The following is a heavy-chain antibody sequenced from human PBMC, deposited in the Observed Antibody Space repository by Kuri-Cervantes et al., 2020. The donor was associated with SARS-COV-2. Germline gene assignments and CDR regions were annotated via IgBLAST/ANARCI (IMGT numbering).Heavy chain of an antibody. V-gene: IGHV3-33*06. CDR3: AKVSGDMHYYDSSGYLD. CDR2: IWYDGSNK. J-gene: IGHJ4*02. Sequence: GESLKISCAASGFTFSSYGMHWVRQAPGKGLEWVAVIWYDGSNKYYADSVKGRFTISRDNSKNTLYLQMNSLRAEDTAVYYCAKVSGDMHYYDSSGYLDWGQGTLVTVSS. CDR1: GFTFSSYG. D-gene: IGHD3-22*01.